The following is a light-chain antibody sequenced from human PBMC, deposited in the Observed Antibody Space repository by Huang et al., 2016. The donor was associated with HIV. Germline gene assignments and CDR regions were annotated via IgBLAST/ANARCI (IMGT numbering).Light chain of an antibody. Sequence: DIQMTQSPSSLSASVGDRVTITCRASENIRRYLNWYQQKTRKPPKRLIHSASTLQSRVPSRFSGSGSGTDFTLTITSLQPEDFATYYCQGSLSIPHTFGQGTNLEIK. V-gene: IGKV1-39*01. CDR2: SAS. CDR3: QGSLSIPHT. CDR1: ENIRRY. J-gene: IGKJ2*01.